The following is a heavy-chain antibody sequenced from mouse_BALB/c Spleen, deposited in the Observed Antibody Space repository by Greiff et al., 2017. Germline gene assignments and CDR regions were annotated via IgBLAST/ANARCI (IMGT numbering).Heavy chain of an antibody. CDR1: GFSLTGYG. Sequence: QVQLQQSGPGLVAPSQSLSITCTVSGFSLTGYGVNWVRQPPGKGLEWLGMIWGDGSTDYNSALKSRLSISKDNSKSQVFLKMNSLQTDDTARYYCARDYGNSDWYFDVWGAGTTVTVSS. V-gene: IGHV2-6-7*01. D-gene: IGHD2-1*01. CDR3: ARDYGNSDWYFDV. J-gene: IGHJ1*01. CDR2: IWGDGST.